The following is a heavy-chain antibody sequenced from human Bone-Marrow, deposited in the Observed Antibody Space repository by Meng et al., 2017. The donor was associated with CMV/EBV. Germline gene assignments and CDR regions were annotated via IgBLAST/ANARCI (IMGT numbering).Heavy chain of an antibody. CDR2: IIPILGIA. J-gene: IGHJ5*02. D-gene: IGHD4-23*01. CDR3: ARDATVAEFDP. V-gene: IGHV1-69*10. CDR1: GGTFSSYT. Sequence: SVKVSCKASGGTFSSYTISWVRQAPGQGLEWMGGIIPILGIANYAQKFQGRVTITADKSTSTAYMELSSLRSVDTAVYYCARDATVAEFDPWGQGTLVTVSS.